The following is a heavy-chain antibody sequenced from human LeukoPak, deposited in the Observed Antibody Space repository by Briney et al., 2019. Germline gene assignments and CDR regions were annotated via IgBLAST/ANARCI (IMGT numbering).Heavy chain of an antibody. Sequence: ASVKVSFKASGYTFTSCDINWVRQAAGQGLEWMGWMNPNSGNTGYAQKFQGRITMTRNTSISTAYMELSSLRSEDTAVYYCARGLGDCSSTSCQYYFDYWGQGTLVTVSS. CDR2: MNPNSGNT. CDR1: GYTFTSCD. J-gene: IGHJ4*02. V-gene: IGHV1-8*01. CDR3: ARGLGDCSSTSCQYYFDY. D-gene: IGHD2-2*01.